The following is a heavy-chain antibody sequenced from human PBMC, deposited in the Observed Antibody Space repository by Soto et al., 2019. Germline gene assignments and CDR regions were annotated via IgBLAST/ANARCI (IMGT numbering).Heavy chain of an antibody. CDR3: ARRGGVGATTYDY. CDR2: IYYSGST. J-gene: IGHJ4*02. D-gene: IGHD1-26*01. CDR1: GGSISSSSYY. Sequence: SETLPLTCTVSGGSISSSSYYWGWIRQPPGRGLEWIGSIYYSGSTYYNPSLKSRVTISVDTSKNQFSLKLSSVTAADTAVYYCARRGGVGATTYDYWGQGTLVTVS. V-gene: IGHV4-39*01.